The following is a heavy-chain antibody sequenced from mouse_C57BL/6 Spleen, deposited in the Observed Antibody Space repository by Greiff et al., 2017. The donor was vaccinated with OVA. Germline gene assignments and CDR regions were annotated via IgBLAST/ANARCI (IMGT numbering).Heavy chain of an antibody. V-gene: IGHV1-55*01. Sequence: QVQLQQSGAELVKPGASVKMSCKASGYTFTSYWITWVKQRPGQGLEWIGDVYPGSGSTNYNEKFKSKATLTVDTSSSTAYMQLSSLTSEDSAVYYCAAPRGIYDGYYGAMDYWGQGTSVTVSS. CDR3: AAPRGIYDGYYGAMDY. CDR2: VYPGSGST. D-gene: IGHD2-3*01. J-gene: IGHJ4*01. CDR1: GYTFTSYW.